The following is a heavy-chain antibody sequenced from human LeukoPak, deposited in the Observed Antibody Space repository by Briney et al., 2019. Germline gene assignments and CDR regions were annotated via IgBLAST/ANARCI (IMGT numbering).Heavy chain of an antibody. CDR2: IYSGGST. J-gene: IGHJ4*02. CDR1: GFTVSRNY. CDR3: AIRFDY. Sequence: GGSLRPSCAASGFTVSRNYMNWVRQAPGKGLEGVSVIYSGGSTYYADSVKGRFTISRDSSKNTLFLQMNSPRAENTAVYYCAIRFDYWGQGTLVTVSS. V-gene: IGHV3-66*01.